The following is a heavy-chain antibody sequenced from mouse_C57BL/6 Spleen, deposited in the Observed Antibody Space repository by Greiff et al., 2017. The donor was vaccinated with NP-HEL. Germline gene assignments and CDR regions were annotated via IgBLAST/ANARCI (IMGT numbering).Heavy chain of an antibody. CDR2: IDPETGGT. Sequence: LQQSGAELVRPGASVTLSCKASGYTFTDYEMHWVKQTPVHGLEWIGAIDPETGGTAYYQKFKGKAILTADKSSSTAYMELRSLTSEDSAVYYCTPYYSNYAWFAYWGQGTLVTVSA. CDR3: TPYYSNYAWFAY. V-gene: IGHV1-15*01. CDR1: GYTFTDYE. D-gene: IGHD2-5*01. J-gene: IGHJ3*01.